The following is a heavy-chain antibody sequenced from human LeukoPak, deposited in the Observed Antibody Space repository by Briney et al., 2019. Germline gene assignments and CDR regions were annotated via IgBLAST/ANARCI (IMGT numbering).Heavy chain of an antibody. D-gene: IGHD6-19*01. J-gene: IGHJ4*02. CDR3: ARDSGSGWYYVKYYFDY. CDR2: ISVYNGNT. V-gene: IGHV1-18*01. Sequence: GASVKVSCKASGYTFSSYGISWVRQAPGQGLEWMGWISVYNGNTNYAQKLQGRVTMTTDTSTSATYMELRSLRSDDTAVYYCARDSGSGWYYVKYYFDYWGQGTLVTVSS. CDR1: GYTFSSYG.